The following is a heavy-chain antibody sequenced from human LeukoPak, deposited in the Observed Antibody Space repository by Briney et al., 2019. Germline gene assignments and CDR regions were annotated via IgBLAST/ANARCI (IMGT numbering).Heavy chain of an antibody. Sequence: PGGSLRLSCAASGFTLSIFWMSWVRQAPGKGLEWVANVKQDGNEKYYADSVKGRFTISRDNAKNSLYLQMNSLRAEDTAVYYCATIKVRANNYERNGFEYWGQGTLVTVPS. D-gene: IGHD3-10*01. CDR2: VKQDGNEK. V-gene: IGHV3-7*05. CDR3: ATIKVRANNYERNGFEY. J-gene: IGHJ4*02. CDR1: GFTLSIFW.